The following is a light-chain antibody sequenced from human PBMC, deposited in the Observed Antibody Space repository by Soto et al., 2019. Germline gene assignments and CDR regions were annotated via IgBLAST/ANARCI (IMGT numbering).Light chain of an antibody. CDR2: GAS. J-gene: IGKJ1*01. Sequence: EVVMTQSPATLSVSPGERATLSCRASQSVSSTLAWYQQKPGQAPRLLIYGASTRAAGIPARFSGSGSGTEFTLPISSLQSEDFAVYYCQQYNNWSTFGQGTKADIK. CDR1: QSVSST. V-gene: IGKV3-15*01. CDR3: QQYNNWST.